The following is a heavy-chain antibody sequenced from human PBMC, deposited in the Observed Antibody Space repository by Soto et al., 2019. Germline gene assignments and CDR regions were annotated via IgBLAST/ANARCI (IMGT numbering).Heavy chain of an antibody. D-gene: IGHD5-12*01. CDR1: GGTFSSYA. V-gene: IGHV1-69*12. CDR3: ASEEMATMRTYYFDY. J-gene: IGHJ4*02. Sequence: QVQLVQSGAEVKKPGSSVKVSCKASGGTFSSYAISWVRQAPGQGLEWMGGIIPIFGTANYAQKFHGRATITADESTSTAYMELSSLRSEDTAVYYCASEEMATMRTYYFDYWGQGTLVTVSS. CDR2: IIPIFGTA.